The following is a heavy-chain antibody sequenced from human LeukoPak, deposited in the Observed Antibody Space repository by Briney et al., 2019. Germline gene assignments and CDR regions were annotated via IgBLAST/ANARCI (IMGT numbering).Heavy chain of an antibody. CDR2: IKQDGSEK. V-gene: IGHV3-7*01. CDR1: GFTFSSYW. J-gene: IGHJ3*02. D-gene: IGHD6-19*01. CDR3: ARLMSSGWPFLERARSAFDI. Sequence: GGSLRLSCAASGFTFSSYWMSWVRQAPGKWLEWVANIKQDGSEKYYVDSVKGRFTISRVNATNSLYLQMNSLRAEHMSVYYCARLMSSGWPFLERARSAFDIWGQGTMVTVSS.